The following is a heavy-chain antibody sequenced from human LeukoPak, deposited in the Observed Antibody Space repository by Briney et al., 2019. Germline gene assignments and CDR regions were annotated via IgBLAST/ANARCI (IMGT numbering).Heavy chain of an antibody. Sequence: ASVKVSCKASGYTFTSYGISWVRQAPGQGLEWMGWISAYNGNTNYAQNLQGRVSMTTDTSTSTAYMDLRGLRSDDTAVYYCARAPKWELLSDYFDYWGQGTLVTVSS. J-gene: IGHJ4*02. V-gene: IGHV1-18*01. CDR1: GYTFTSYG. CDR3: ARAPKWELLSDYFDY. CDR2: ISAYNGNT. D-gene: IGHD1-26*01.